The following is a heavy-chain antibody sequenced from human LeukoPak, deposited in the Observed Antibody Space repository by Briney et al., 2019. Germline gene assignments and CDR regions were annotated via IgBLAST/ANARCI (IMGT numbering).Heavy chain of an antibody. V-gene: IGHV4-39*01. D-gene: IGHD3-10*01. CDR1: GGSISSSSYY. CDR2: IYYSGGT. Sequence: PSETLSLTCTVSGGSISSSSYYWGWIRQTPGKGLEWIGTIYYSGGTYYNPSLKSRVTISADTSKNQFSLKLSSVTAAGTAVYYCARLASGSYRSYFDYWGQGTLVTVSS. CDR3: ARLASGSYRSYFDY. J-gene: IGHJ4*02.